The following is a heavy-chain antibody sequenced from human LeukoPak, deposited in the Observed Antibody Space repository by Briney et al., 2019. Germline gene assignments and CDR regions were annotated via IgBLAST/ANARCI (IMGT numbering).Heavy chain of an antibody. D-gene: IGHD6-19*01. CDR2: IYTSGST. CDR3: ARGYSSGLFSPPFYY. CDR1: GGSISSYY. Sequence: PSETLSLTCTVSGGSISSYYWSWLRQPAGKGLEWIGRIYTSGSTNYNPSLKSRVTMSVDTSKNQFSLMLSSVTAADTAVYYCARGYSSGLFSPPFYYWGQGTLGTVSS. J-gene: IGHJ4*02. V-gene: IGHV4-4*07.